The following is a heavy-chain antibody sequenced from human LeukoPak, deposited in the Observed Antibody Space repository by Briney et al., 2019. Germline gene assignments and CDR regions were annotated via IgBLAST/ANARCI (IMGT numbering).Heavy chain of an antibody. CDR2: INHSGST. V-gene: IGHV4-34*01. CDR3: AREILTGRDAFDI. D-gene: IGHD3-9*01. J-gene: IGHJ3*02. Sequence: SETLSLTCAVYGGSFSGYYWSWIRQPPGKGLEWIGEINHSGSTNYNPPLKSRVTISVDTSKNQFSLKLSSVIAADTAVYYCAREILTGRDAFDIWGQGTMVTVSS. CDR1: GGSFSGYY.